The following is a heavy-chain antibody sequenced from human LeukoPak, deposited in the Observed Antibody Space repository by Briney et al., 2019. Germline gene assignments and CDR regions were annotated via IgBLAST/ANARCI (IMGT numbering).Heavy chain of an antibody. CDR2: INPRGGSA. J-gene: IGHJ4*02. D-gene: IGHD3-10*01. Sequence: ASVKVSCKASGYTFTSYYMHWVRQAPGQGFEWMGIINPRGGSASSAQKFQGRATLTRDTSTSTVYMELSSLRSEDTAVYYCARDYHGSGSLTTFDYWGQGTLVTISS. CDR1: GYTFTSYY. CDR3: ARDYHGSGSLTTFDY. V-gene: IGHV1-46*01.